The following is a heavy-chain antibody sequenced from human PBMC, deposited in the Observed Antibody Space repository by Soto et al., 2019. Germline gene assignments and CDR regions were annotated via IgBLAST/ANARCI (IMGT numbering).Heavy chain of an antibody. Sequence: SETLSLTCTVSGASIRSGGYYWSWIRQDPGKGLEWLGYIYDNGTTYYNPSLKSRVSISRDTSKNQFSLKMTSLTAADTAIYYCASGQVGATTWFDPWGQGTKVTVSS. J-gene: IGHJ5*02. CDR1: GASIRSGGYY. CDR2: IYDNGTT. D-gene: IGHD1-26*01. CDR3: ASGQVGATTWFDP. V-gene: IGHV4-31*03.